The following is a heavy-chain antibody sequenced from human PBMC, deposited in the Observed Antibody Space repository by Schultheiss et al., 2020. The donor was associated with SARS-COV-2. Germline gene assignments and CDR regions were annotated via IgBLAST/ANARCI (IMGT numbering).Heavy chain of an antibody. CDR3: ARGPPQTGSYYYYGMDV. V-gene: IGHV4-59*06. Sequence: GSLRLSCAASGFTFSSYSMNWVRQAPGKGLEWIGYIYYSGSTYYNPSLKSRVTISVDTSKNQFSLKLSSVTAADTAVYYCARGPPQTGSYYYYGMDVWGQGTTVTVSS. CDR1: GFTFSSYS. D-gene: IGHD7-27*01. CDR2: IYYSGST. J-gene: IGHJ6*02.